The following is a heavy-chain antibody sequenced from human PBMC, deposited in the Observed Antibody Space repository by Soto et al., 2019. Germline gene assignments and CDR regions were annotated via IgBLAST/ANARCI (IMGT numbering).Heavy chain of an antibody. D-gene: IGHD1-26*01. J-gene: IGHJ3*02. Sequence: QVQLQESGPGLVKPSETLSLTCTVSGGSISSYYWSWIRQPPGKGLGWMGYIYYSGSTNYNPSLKXRVTISVDTSKNQFSLKLSSVTAADTAVYYCAGRYGYGFEIWGQGTMVTVSS. CDR2: IYYSGST. CDR3: AGRYGYGFEI. CDR1: GGSISSYY. V-gene: IGHV4-59*01.